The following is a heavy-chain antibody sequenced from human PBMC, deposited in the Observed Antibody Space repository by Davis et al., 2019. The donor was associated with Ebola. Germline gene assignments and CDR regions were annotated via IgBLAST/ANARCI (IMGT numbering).Heavy chain of an antibody. D-gene: IGHD2-8*01. V-gene: IGHV4-39*01. CDR3: ASPLPADLRCTNGVCYTRDY. J-gene: IGHJ4*02. Sequence: SETLSLTCTVSGGSISSSSYYWGWIRQPPGKGLEWIGSIYYSGSTYYNPSLKSRVTISVDTSKNQFSLKLSSVTAADTAVYYCASPLPADLRCTNGVCYTRDYWGQGTLVTVSS. CDR1: GGSISSSSYY. CDR2: IYYSGST.